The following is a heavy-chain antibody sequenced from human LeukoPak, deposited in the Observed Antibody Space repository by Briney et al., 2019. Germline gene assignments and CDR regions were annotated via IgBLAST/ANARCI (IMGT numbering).Heavy chain of an antibody. D-gene: IGHD1-1*01. Sequence: GGSLRLSCAASGLTFSSYEMNWVRQAPGTGLEGVAYISSSGSTIYYADSVRGRFTISRDNAKNSLYLQMNSLRAGDTAVYYCASLSKSPSWKPRGDYWGQGTLVTVSS. CDR2: ISSSGSTI. J-gene: IGHJ4*02. CDR1: GLTFSSYE. CDR3: ASLSKSPSWKPRGDY. V-gene: IGHV3-48*03.